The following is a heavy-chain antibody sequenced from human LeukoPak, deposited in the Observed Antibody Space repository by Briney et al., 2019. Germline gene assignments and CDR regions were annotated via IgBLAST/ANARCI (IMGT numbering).Heavy chain of an antibody. CDR3: ARSYCSGGSCYHDFDY. J-gene: IGHJ4*02. CDR2: INPNSGGT. D-gene: IGHD2-15*01. CDR1: GYTFTGYY. V-gene: IGHV1-2*02. Sequence: GASVKVSCKASGYTFTGYYMHWVRQAPGQGLEWMGWINPNSGGTNYAQKFQGRVTMTRDTSISTAYMELSRLRSDDTAVYYCARSYCSGGSCYHDFDYWGQGTLVTVSS.